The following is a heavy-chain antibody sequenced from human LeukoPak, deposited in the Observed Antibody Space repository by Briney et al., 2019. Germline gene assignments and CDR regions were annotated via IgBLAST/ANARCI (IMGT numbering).Heavy chain of an antibody. D-gene: IGHD6-13*01. CDR3: ARAFSSSWYGPGDC. CDR1: GYTFTGYY. CDR2: INPNSGGT. Sequence: ASVKVSCKASGYTFTGYYIHWVRQAPGQGLEWMGWINPNSGGTNYAQNFQGRLTMTRDTSISTAYMELSRLRSDDTAVYYCARAFSSSWYGPGDCWGQGTLVTVSS. J-gene: IGHJ4*02. V-gene: IGHV1-2*02.